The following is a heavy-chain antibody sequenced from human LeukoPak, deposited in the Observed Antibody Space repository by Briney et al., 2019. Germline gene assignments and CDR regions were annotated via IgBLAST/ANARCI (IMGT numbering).Heavy chain of an antibody. J-gene: IGHJ4*02. CDR1: GFTFSSYG. CDR2: IRYDGSNK. V-gene: IGHV3-30*02. CDR3: AKDGSYGSGSSSNYFDY. D-gene: IGHD3-10*01. Sequence: GGSLRLSCAASGFTFSSYGMHWVRQAPGKGLEWVAFIRYDGSNKYYADSVKGRFTISRDNSKNTLYLQMNSLRAEDTAVYYCAKDGSYGSGSSSNYFDYWGQGTLVTVSS.